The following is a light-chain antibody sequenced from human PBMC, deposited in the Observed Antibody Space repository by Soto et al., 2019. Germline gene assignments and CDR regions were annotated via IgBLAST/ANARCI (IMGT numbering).Light chain of an antibody. CDR3: CSYTSSSTHV. V-gene: IGLV2-14*03. Sequence: QSALTQPAAVSGSPGQSITISCTGTSSDVGGYNFVSWYQQHPGKVPKLMIFDVNRRPSGVSDRFSGSKSGNTASLTISGLQAEDEGDYYCCSYTSSSTHVFGSGTKVTVL. CDR2: DVN. J-gene: IGLJ1*01. CDR1: SSDVGGYNF.